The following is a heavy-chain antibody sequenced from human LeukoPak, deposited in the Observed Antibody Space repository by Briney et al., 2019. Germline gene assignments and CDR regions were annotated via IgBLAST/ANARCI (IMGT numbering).Heavy chain of an antibody. J-gene: IGHJ4*02. CDR2: IYSGGST. CDR1: GFTFSSYS. V-gene: IGHV3-66*01. D-gene: IGHD1-26*01. Sequence: AGTLRFSGAASGFTFSSYSMNWVRQAPGKGLEWVSLIYSGGSTYYADSVKGSFTISRNSFKNTLYLQMNSLRAEDTAVYYCATSLDLDSVGAFDYWGQGTLVTVSS. CDR3: ATSLDLDSVGAFDY.